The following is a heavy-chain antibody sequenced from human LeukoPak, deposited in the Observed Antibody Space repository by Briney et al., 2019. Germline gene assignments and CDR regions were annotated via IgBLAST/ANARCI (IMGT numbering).Heavy chain of an antibody. J-gene: IGHJ4*02. CDR1: GFIFSNYG. Sequence: GGSLRLSCAASGFIFSNYGTHWVRQAPDKGLEWVAFIRYDESNKYYADSVKGRFTISRDNSKNTLYVQMNSLRAEDTAVYYCAKDIGYSPYYFDYWGQGTLVTVSS. D-gene: IGHD5-12*01. CDR3: AKDIGYSPYYFDY. V-gene: IGHV3-30*02. CDR2: IRYDESNK.